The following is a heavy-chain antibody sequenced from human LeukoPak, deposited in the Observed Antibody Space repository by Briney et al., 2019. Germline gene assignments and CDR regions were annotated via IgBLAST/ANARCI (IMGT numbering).Heavy chain of an antibody. CDR2: IYYSGST. V-gene: IGHV4-59*01. CDR3: ARSDYQLLDYYYGMDV. CDR1: GGSISSYY. Sequence: SETLSLTCTVSGGSISSYYWSWIRQPPGKGLEWIGYIYYSGSTNYNPSLKSRVTISVDTSKNQFSLKLSPVTAADTAVYYCARSDYQLLDYYYGMDVWGQGTTVTVSS. D-gene: IGHD2-2*01. J-gene: IGHJ6*02.